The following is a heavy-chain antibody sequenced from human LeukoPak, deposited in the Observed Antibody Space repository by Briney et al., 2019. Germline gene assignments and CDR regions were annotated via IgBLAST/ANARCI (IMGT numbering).Heavy chain of an antibody. Sequence: GGSLRLSCAASGFTFSSYWMSWVRQAPGKGLEWVANIKQDGSEKYYVDSVKGRFTISRDNAKNSLYLQMNSLRAEDTAVYYCARDTATPRDYNWFDPWGQGTLVTVSS. D-gene: IGHD2-15*01. CDR3: ARDTATPRDYNWFDP. CDR1: GFTFSSYW. V-gene: IGHV3-7*01. CDR2: IKQDGSEK. J-gene: IGHJ5*02.